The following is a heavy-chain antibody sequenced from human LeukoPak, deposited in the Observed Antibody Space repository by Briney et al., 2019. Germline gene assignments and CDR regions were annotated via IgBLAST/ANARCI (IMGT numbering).Heavy chain of an antibody. CDR1: GFTFTSSA. Sequence: SVKVSCKASGFTFTSSAMQWVRQARGQRLEWIGWIVVGSGNTNYAQKFQERVTITRDMSTSTAYMELSSLRYEDTAVYYCAADNPRLPRDFDYWGQGTLVTVSS. CDR3: AADNPRLPRDFDY. D-gene: IGHD5-12*01. CDR2: IVVGSGNT. V-gene: IGHV1-58*02. J-gene: IGHJ4*02.